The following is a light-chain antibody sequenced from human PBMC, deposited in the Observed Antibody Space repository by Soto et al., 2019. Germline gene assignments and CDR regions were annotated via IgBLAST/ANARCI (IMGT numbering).Light chain of an antibody. J-gene: IGKJ3*01. Sequence: EIVLTQSPGTLSLSPGERATLSRRASQSVSSSYLAWYQQKPGQAPRLLIYGASGRATGIPDRFSGSGSGTDFTLTISRLEPEDFAVYYCQQYGSSRGFTFGPGTKVDIK. CDR2: GAS. V-gene: IGKV3-20*01. CDR3: QQYGSSRGFT. CDR1: QSVSSSY.